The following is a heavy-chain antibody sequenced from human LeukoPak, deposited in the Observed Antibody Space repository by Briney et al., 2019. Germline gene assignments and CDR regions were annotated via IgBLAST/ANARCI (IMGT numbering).Heavy chain of an antibody. D-gene: IGHD2-2*01. Sequence: GSLRLSCAASGFTFSSYCMSWVRQAPGKGLEWVATIKEDGSEKYYVDSVKGRFTISRDNAKNSLYLQMNSLRAEDTAVYYCARGMSTFAYWGQGIPVTVSS. J-gene: IGHJ4*02. CDR2: IKEDGSEK. V-gene: IGHV3-7*01. CDR1: GFTFSSYC. CDR3: ARGMSTFAY.